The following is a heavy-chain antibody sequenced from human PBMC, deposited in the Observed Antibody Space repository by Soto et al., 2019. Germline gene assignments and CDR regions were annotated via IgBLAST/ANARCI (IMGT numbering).Heavy chain of an antibody. V-gene: IGHV3-9*01. Sequence: EVQLVESGGGLVQPGRSLRLSCAASGFTFDDYAMHWVRQAPGKGLEWVSVISWNSGTEAYADSVKGRFTISRDNANNSLYLQTNSLRPEDTAVYYCAKGHSEYPMTSFEFDLWGQGPLITVSS. J-gene: IGHJ5*02. CDR2: ISWNSGTE. CDR3: AKGHSEYPMTSFEFDL. CDR1: GFTFDDYA. D-gene: IGHD3-16*01.